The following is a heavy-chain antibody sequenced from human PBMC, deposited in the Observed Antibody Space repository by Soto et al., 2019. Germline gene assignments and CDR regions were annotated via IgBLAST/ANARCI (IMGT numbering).Heavy chain of an antibody. Sequence: ASVKVSCKASGGTFSSYAISWVRQAPGQGLEWMGGIIPIFGTANYAQKFQGRVTITADESTSTAYMELSSLRSEDTAVYYCASGYSYGYCGYWGQGPLVTVSS. J-gene: IGHJ4*02. CDR3: ASGYSYGYCGY. D-gene: IGHD5-18*01. CDR2: IIPIFGTA. V-gene: IGHV1-69*13. CDR1: GGTFSSYA.